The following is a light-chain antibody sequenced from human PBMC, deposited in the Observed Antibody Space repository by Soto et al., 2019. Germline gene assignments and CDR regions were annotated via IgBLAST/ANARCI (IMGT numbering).Light chain of an antibody. Sequence: QSALTQPASVSGSPGQSITISCTGTSSDVGTYNLVSWYVQHPGKAPKLMIYEAIKRPSGVSDRFSGSKSGNTASLTISGLQAEDEADYYCCSYVRGGTYVFGTGTKLTVL. CDR2: EAI. J-gene: IGLJ1*01. CDR3: CSYVRGGTYV. CDR1: SSDVGTYNL. V-gene: IGLV2-23*01.